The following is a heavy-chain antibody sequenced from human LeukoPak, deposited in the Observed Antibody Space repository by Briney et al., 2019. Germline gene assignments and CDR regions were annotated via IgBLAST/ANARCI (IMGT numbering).Heavy chain of an antibody. CDR1: GYTFTSYG. Sequence: ASVKVSCKASGYTFTSYGISWVRQAPGQGLEWMGWISAYNGNTNYAQKLQGRVTMTTDTSTSTAYVELRSLRSDDTAVYYCARVTPGAVPFDYWGQGTLVTVSS. J-gene: IGHJ4*02. D-gene: IGHD6-13*01. CDR3: ARVTPGAVPFDY. CDR2: ISAYNGNT. V-gene: IGHV1-18*01.